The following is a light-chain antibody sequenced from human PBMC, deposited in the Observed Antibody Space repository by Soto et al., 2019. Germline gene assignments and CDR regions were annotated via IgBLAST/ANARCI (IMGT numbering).Light chain of an antibody. CDR1: QSVSGSY. CDR3: QQYGSSPLT. V-gene: IGKV3-20*01. Sequence: IVLTQSPGTLSLSPGERATLSCRASQSVSGSYLAWYQQKPGQAPRLLIYDASSRATGIPDRFSGSGSGTDFTLTISRLEPEDFAVYYCQQYGSSPLTFGGGTKVEIK. J-gene: IGKJ4*01. CDR2: DAS.